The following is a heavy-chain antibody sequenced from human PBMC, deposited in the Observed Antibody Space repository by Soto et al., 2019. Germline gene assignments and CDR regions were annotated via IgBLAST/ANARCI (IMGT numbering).Heavy chain of an antibody. V-gene: IGHV4-39*01. CDR1: GRAISRSSYY. J-gene: IGHJ6*03. CDR3: ARQWVYCSSTSCLYYYYYYMDV. CDR2: IYYSGST. D-gene: IGHD2-2*01. Sequence: PSETLSLTFTVFGRAISRSSYYWGLIRQPFGKLLEWIGSIYYSGSTYYNPSLKSRVTISVDTSKNQFSLKLSSVTAADTAVYYCARQWVYCSSTSCLYYYYYYMDVWGKGTTVS.